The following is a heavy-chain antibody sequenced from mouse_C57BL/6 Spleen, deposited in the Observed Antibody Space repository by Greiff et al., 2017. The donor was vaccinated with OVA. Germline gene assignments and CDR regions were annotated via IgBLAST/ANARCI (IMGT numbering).Heavy chain of an antibody. CDR3: ARAMDY. CDR2: IYPGDGDT. V-gene: IGHV1-82*01. J-gene: IGHJ4*01. Sequence: QVQLQQSGPELVKPGASVKISCKASGYAFSSSWMNWVKQRPGKGLEWIGRIYPGDGDTNYNGKFKGKATLTADKSSSTAYMQLSSLTSEGSAVYFCARAMDYWGQGTSVTVSS. CDR1: GYAFSSSW.